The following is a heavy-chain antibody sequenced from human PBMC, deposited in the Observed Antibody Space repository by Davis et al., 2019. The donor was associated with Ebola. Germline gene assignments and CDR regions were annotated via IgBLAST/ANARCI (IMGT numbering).Heavy chain of an antibody. J-gene: IGHJ4*02. Sequence: GGSLRLSCAASGFTFSSYAMSWVRQAPGKGLEWVAVIWYDGSNKYYADSVKGRFTISRDNSKNTLYLQMNSLRAEDTAVYYCARDLCSSTSCYSSDWGQGTLVTVSS. V-gene: IGHV3-33*08. CDR1: GFTFSSYA. CDR2: IWYDGSNK. CDR3: ARDLCSSTSCYSSD. D-gene: IGHD2-2*01.